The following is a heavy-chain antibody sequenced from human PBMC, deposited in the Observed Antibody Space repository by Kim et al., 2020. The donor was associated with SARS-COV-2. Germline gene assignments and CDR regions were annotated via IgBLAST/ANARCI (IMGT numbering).Heavy chain of an antibody. Sequence: GGSLRLSCAASGFTVSSNYMHWVRQAPWKGLEWVSVIYSGGFTYYADSVKGRFTISRDNSKKTLYLQMNSLRAADTAVYYCARGDSGSHFDYWGQGTLVTVSS. CDR3: ARGDSGSHFDY. D-gene: IGHD1-26*01. J-gene: IGHJ4*02. CDR1: GFTVSSNY. CDR2: IYSGGFT. V-gene: IGHV3-66*02.